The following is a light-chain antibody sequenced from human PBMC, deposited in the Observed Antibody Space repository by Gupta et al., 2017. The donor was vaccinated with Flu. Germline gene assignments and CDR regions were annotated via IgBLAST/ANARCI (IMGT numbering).Light chain of an antibody. CDR1: QSISSY. J-gene: IGKJ4*01. V-gene: IGKV1-39*01. Sequence: SRSASVGDRGTITCRASQSISSYLNWYKQKPGKAPKLLIYAASSLQSGVPSRFSGSGYGTDFTLTISSRQPEDFATYYCQQSDSTPPLTFGGGTKVEIK. CDR2: AAS. CDR3: QQSDSTPPLT.